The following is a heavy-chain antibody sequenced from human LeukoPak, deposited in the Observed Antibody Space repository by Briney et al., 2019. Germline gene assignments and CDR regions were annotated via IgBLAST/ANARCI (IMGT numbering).Heavy chain of an antibody. CDR1: GVSVSNGVYY. V-gene: IGHV4-30-2*01. D-gene: IGHD2-2*02. J-gene: IGHJ4*02. CDR3: ARGAECCSRTTCYRPVDS. Sequence: SETLSLTCTVSGVSVSNGVYYWSWIRQPPEKGLEWIGYIYHSGGTYYNPSLKSRVTISLDKSRNQFSLKLTSVTAADTAVYYCARGAECCSRTTCYRPVDSWGQGTLVTVSS. CDR2: IYHSGGT.